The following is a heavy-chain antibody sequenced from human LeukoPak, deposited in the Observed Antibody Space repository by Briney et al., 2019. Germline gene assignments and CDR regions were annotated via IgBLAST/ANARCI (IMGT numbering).Heavy chain of an antibody. CDR3: SRCRCSRQQLVGCVWFDP. V-gene: IGHV1-2*02. Sequence: ASVKVSCKASGYTFTGYYMHWVRQAPGQGLEWMGWINPNSGGTNYAQKFQGRVTMTRDTSISTAYMELSRLRSDDTAVYYCSRCRCSRQQLVGCVWFDPWGQGTLVTVSS. D-gene: IGHD6-6*01. CDR1: GYTFTGYY. CDR2: INPNSGGT. J-gene: IGHJ5*02.